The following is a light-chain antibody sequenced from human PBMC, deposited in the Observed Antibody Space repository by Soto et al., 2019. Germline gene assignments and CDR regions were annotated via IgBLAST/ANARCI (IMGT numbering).Light chain of an antibody. J-gene: IGKJ1*01. V-gene: IGKV1D-12*01. Sequence: DIQMTQSPSSLSASVGDTVTITCRSSQDVGRWLSWYQQKPGKAPKILIFATSSLQSGVPSRFSGSGSGTDFTLTISSLQSEDFATYYCQQARSFPVTFGQGTKVHIK. CDR1: QDVGRW. CDR3: QQARSFPVT. CDR2: ATS.